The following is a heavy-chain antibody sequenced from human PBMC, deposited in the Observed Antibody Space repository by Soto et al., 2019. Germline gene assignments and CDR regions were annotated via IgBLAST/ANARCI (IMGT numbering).Heavy chain of an antibody. J-gene: IGHJ4*02. CDR2: IYYNGNN. CDR1: GASLSSGDYY. Sequence: QVQLQESGPGLVKPSQTLSLTCIVSGASLSSGDYYWSWIRQPPGKGLEWIAFIYYNGNNFYNPSLKRRVTIAIDTSHNQFSLTVRSVTAADTAVYYCARERRGGDSNGGVDYWGQGTLVTVSS. D-gene: IGHD2-21*02. CDR3: ARERRGGDSNGGVDY. V-gene: IGHV4-30-4*01.